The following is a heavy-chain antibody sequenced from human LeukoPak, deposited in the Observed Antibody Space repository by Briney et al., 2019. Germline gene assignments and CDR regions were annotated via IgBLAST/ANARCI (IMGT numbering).Heavy chain of an antibody. Sequence: PSGTLSLTCAVSGGSISGSNWWSWVRQPPGKGLEWIGQIYDSGSTDYNPSLKSRVTILVDKPKDQFSLKLSSVTAAGTAVYYCARREASFYGYLFDNWGQGTLVTVSS. D-gene: IGHD2/OR15-2a*01. CDR1: GGSISGSNW. J-gene: IGHJ4*02. V-gene: IGHV4-4*02. CDR3: ARREASFYGYLFDN. CDR2: IYDSGST.